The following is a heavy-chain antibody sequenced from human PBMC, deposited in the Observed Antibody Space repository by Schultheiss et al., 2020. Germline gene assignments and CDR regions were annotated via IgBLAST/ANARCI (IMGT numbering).Heavy chain of an antibody. Sequence: GGSLRLSCAASGFTFSSYSMNWVRQAPGKGLVWVSRINSDGSSTSYADSVKGRFTISRDNAKNSLYLQMNSLRDEDTAVYYCARGPVVWSGYHNWFDPWGQGILGTVSS. J-gene: IGHJ5*02. CDR2: INSDGSST. V-gene: IGHV3-74*01. D-gene: IGHD3-3*01. CDR1: GFTFSSYS. CDR3: ARGPVVWSGYHNWFDP.